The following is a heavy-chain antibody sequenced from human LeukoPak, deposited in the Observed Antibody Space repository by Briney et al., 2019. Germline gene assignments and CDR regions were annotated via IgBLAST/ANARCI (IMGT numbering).Heavy chain of an antibody. CDR3: AKDYLQASYDSSGYQLEYFHH. CDR1: GFTFSSYA. J-gene: IGHJ1*01. Sequence: PGGSLRLSCAASGFTFSSYAMSWVRQAPGKGLEWVSAISGSGGSTYYADSVKGRFTISRANSKNTLYLQMNSLRAEDTAVYYCAKDYLQASYDSSGYQLEYFHHWGQGTLVTVSS. CDR2: ISGSGGST. D-gene: IGHD3-22*01. V-gene: IGHV3-23*01.